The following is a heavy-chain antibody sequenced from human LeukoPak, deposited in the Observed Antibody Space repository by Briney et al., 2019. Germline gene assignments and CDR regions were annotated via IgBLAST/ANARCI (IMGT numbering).Heavy chain of an antibody. V-gene: IGHV3-23*01. J-gene: IGHJ6*02. CDR3: AKSYGDYYFYYAMDV. Sequence: GGSLRLSCAASGFTLRSYAMSWVRQAPGKGLEWVSAISGSGGTTYYADSVKGRFTITGDNSENTLYLQMNSLRAEDTAIYYCAKSYGDYYFYYAMDVWGQGTTVTVSS. CDR1: GFTLRSYA. D-gene: IGHD4-17*01. CDR2: ISGSGGTT.